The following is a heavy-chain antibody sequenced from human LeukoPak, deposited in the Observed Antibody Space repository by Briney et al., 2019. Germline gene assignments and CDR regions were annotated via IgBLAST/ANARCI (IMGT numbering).Heavy chain of an antibody. CDR1: GFTFSSYG. Sequence: GSLRLSCAASGFTFSSYGIHWVRQAPGKGLEWVAFIRYDGSNKYHADSVKGRFTISRDNAKNSLYLQMNSLRAEDTAVYYCARGSYGDSLGYYFDYWGQGTLVTVSS. V-gene: IGHV3-30*02. CDR2: IRYDGSNK. D-gene: IGHD4-17*01. CDR3: ARGSYGDSLGYYFDY. J-gene: IGHJ4*02.